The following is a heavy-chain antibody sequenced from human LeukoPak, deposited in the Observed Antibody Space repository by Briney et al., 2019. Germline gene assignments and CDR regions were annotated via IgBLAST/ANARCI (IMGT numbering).Heavy chain of an antibody. CDR1: GFTVSSNY. CDR2: ISSSSSYI. J-gene: IGHJ1*01. Sequence: PGGSLRLSCAASGFTVSSNYMNWVRQAPGKGLEWVSSISSSSSYIYYADSVKGRFTISRDNAKNSLYLQMNSLRAEDTAVYYCAREVGWPGYSYGSRQLWGQGTLVTVSS. D-gene: IGHD5-18*01. CDR3: AREVGWPGYSYGSRQL. V-gene: IGHV3-21*01.